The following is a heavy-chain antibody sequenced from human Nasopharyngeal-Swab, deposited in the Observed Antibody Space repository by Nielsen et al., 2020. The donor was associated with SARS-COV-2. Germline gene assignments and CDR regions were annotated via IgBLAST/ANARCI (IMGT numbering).Heavy chain of an antibody. D-gene: IGHD2/OR15-2a*01. J-gene: IGHJ5*02. CDR3: ARGTIVRNWFDP. CDR2: IYHSGST. Sequence: ESLKISCTVSGYSISSGYYWGWIRQPPGKGLEWIGSIYHSGSTYYNPSLKSRVTISVDTSKNQFSLKLSSVTAADTAVYYCARGTIVRNWFDPWGQGTLVTVSS. V-gene: IGHV4-38-2*02. CDR1: GYSISSGYY.